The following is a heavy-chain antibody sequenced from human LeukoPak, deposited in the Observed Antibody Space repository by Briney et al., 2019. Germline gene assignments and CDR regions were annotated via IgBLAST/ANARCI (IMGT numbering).Heavy chain of an antibody. J-gene: IGHJ4*02. Sequence: ASVKVSCKASGYTFTSYDINWVRQATGQGLEWMGWMNPNSGNTGYAQKFQGRVTTTRNTSISTAYMELSSLRSEDTAVYYCARGRVRQQPHVSFGYWGQGTLVTVSS. D-gene: IGHD6-13*01. CDR2: MNPNSGNT. CDR3: ARGRVRQQPHVSFGY. V-gene: IGHV1-8*01. CDR1: GYTFTSYD.